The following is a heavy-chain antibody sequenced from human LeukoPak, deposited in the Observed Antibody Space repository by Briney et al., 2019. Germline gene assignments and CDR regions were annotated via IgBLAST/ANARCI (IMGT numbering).Heavy chain of an antibody. CDR2: IIPILGIA. J-gene: IGHJ4*02. CDR1: GYTFTSYD. CDR3: ARELAIPAAIQ. D-gene: IGHD2-2*01. Sequence: VASVKVSCKASGYTFTSYDINWVRQATGQGLEWMGRIIPILGIANYAQKFQGRVTITADKSTSTAYMELSSLRSEDTAVYYCARELAIPAAIQWGQGTLVTVSS. V-gene: IGHV1-69*04.